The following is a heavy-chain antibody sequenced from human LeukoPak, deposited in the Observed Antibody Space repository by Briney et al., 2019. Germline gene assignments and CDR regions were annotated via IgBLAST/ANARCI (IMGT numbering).Heavy chain of an antibody. Sequence: SETLSLTCTVSGGSISSYYWGWVRQPPGKGLEWIASISHSGSTFHNPSLKSRVTISSDTSKNQFSLKLSSVTAADTAVYYCVRDKSGATTFDYWGQGTLVTVSS. CDR2: ISHSGST. CDR1: GGSISSYY. D-gene: IGHD5-12*01. CDR3: VRDKSGATTFDY. V-gene: IGHV4-38-2*02. J-gene: IGHJ4*02.